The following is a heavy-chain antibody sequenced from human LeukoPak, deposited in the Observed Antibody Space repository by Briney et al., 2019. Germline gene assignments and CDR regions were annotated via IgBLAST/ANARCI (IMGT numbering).Heavy chain of an antibody. CDR3: ARGPQGQLPHAFDI. Sequence: ASVKVSCKASGYTFTGYYMHWVRQAPGQGLEWMGWINPNSGGTNYAQKFQGWVTMTRDTSISTAYMELSRLRSDDTAVYYCARGPQGQLPHAFDIWGQGTMVTVSS. V-gene: IGHV1-2*04. CDR1: GYTFTGYY. CDR2: INPNSGGT. D-gene: IGHD2-2*01. J-gene: IGHJ3*02.